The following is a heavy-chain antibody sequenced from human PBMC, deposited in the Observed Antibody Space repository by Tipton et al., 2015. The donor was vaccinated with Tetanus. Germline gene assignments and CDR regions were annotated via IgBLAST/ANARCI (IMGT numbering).Heavy chain of an antibody. D-gene: IGHD6-19*01. Sequence: TLSLTCTVSGVSISSYYWSWIRQSPGKGLEWIGYIFYAGSTNSNPSLKSRVTISVDKAKNQFSLNLTSVTAADTAIYYCASPIKQWLVPLDLWGHGILVTVSS. J-gene: IGHJ5*02. CDR2: IFYAGST. CDR3: ASPIKQWLVPLDL. CDR1: GVSISSYY. V-gene: IGHV4-59*12.